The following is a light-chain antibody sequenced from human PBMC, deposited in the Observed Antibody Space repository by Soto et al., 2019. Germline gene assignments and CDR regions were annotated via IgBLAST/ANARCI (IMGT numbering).Light chain of an antibody. J-gene: IGKJ3*01. CDR3: QQYYSYPLT. CDR2: AAS. CDR1: QSVSSY. V-gene: IGKV1-8*01. Sequence: TQSPATLSLSPGERATLSCRASQSVSSYLAWYQQKPGKAPKLLIYAASTLQSGVPSRFSGSGSGTDFTLTISCLQSEDFATYYCQQYYSYPLTFGPGT.